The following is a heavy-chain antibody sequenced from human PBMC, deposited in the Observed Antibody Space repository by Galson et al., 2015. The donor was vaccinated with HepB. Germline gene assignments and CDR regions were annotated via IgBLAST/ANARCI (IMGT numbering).Heavy chain of an antibody. V-gene: IGHV3-23*01. CDR3: ARDVAGGDPHYWYFDL. D-gene: IGHD2-21*02. CDR1: GFTFSIYA. J-gene: IGHJ2*01. Sequence: SLRLSCAASGFTFSIYAMSWVRQAPGKGLEWVSAISGSGGGTYYADPVKGRFTISRDNSKNTLYLQMNSLRAEDTALYYCARDVAGGDPHYWYFDLWGRGTLVTVSS. CDR2: ISGSGGGT.